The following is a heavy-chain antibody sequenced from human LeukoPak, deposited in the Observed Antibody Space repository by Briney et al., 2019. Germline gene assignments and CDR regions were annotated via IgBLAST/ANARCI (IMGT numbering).Heavy chain of an antibody. CDR2: INPNSGGT. D-gene: IGHD2-2*01. CDR3: ARGLLDVVVPAAISDWFDP. Sequence: ASVKVSCKASGYTFTGYYMHWVRQAPGQGLEWMGRINPNSGGTNYAQKFQGRVTMTRDTSTSTVYMELSSLRSEDTAVYYCARGLLDVVVPAAISDWFDPWGQGTLVTVSS. V-gene: IGHV1-2*06. CDR1: GYTFTGYY. J-gene: IGHJ5*02.